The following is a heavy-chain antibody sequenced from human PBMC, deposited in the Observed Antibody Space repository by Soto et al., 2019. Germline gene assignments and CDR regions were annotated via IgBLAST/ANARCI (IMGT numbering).Heavy chain of an antibody. J-gene: IGHJ6*03. Sequence: PSETLSLTCAVYGGSFSGYYWSWIRQPPGKGLEWIGEINHSGSTNYNPSLKSRVTISVDTSKSQFSLRLSSVTAADTAVYYCARGRYCSGGTCSSLSYMDVWRRGTTVTV. V-gene: IGHV4-34*01. CDR3: ARGRYCSGGTCSSLSYMDV. CDR1: GGSFSGYY. D-gene: IGHD2-15*01. CDR2: INHSGST.